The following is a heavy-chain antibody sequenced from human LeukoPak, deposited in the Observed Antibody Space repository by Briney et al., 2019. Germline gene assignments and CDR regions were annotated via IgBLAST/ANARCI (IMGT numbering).Heavy chain of an antibody. D-gene: IGHD2-15*01. J-gene: IGHJ3*02. CDR1: GFTVSRNY. CDR2: IYSGGST. CDR3: ASSGGPLLAFDI. V-gene: IGHV3-66*01. Sequence: GGSLRLSCAASGFTVSRNYMSWVRQAPGKGLEWVSVIYSGGSTEYADPVKGRFTISRDHSKNTLYLQMGRLRAEDTAVYYCASSGGPLLAFDIWGQGTKVTVST.